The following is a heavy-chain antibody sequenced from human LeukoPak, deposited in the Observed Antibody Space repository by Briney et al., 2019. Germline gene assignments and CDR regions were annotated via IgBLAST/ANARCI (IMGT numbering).Heavy chain of an antibody. J-gene: IGHJ6*03. CDR3: ARDFIVRGDQVNYDYYYMDV. CDR1: GGSISNYY. V-gene: IGHV4-59*01. D-gene: IGHD3-10*01. Sequence: PSETLSLTCTVSGGSISNYYLSCIRQPPGKGLEWIGYISDSGTTNYNPSLKSRVTTSLDTSKNQFSLQLRSVTAADTAVYYCARDFIVRGDQVNYDYYYMDVWGTGATITVSS. CDR2: ISDSGTT.